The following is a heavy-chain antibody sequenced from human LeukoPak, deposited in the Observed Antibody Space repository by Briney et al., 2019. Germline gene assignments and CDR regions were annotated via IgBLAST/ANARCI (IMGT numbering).Heavy chain of an antibody. V-gene: IGHV3-23*01. Sequence: PGGSLRLSCAASGFTFSSYAMSWVRQAPGKGLGWVSLISHSGANTFYADSVKGRFSVSRDNSKNTMYLQMNSLRAEDTAVYYCAKDIEASTWGQGTLVAVSS. CDR1: GFTFSSYA. J-gene: IGHJ4*02. CDR3: AKDIEAST. D-gene: IGHD2-15*01. CDR2: ISHSGANT.